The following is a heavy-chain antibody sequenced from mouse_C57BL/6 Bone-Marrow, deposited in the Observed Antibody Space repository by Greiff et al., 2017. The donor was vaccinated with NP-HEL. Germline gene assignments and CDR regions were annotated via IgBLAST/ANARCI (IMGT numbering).Heavy chain of an antibody. CDR1: GFNIKDYY. CDR3: ARETTVVAWYFDV. V-gene: IGHV14-2*01. Sequence: DVQLQESGAELVKPGASVKLSCTASGFNIKDYYMRWVKQRTEQGLEWIGRIDPEDGETKYAPKFQGKATITADTSSNTAYLQLSSLTSEDTAVYYCARETTVVAWYFDVWGTGTTVTVSS. J-gene: IGHJ1*03. CDR2: IDPEDGET. D-gene: IGHD1-1*01.